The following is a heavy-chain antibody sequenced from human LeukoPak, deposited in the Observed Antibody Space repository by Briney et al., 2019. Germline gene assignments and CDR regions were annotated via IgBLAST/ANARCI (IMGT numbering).Heavy chain of an antibody. CDR3: ARREWRQWFHFDN. J-gene: IGHJ4*02. CDR1: GGSISSSDYY. CDR2: IYYSGPT. V-gene: IGHV4-39*01. Sequence: SETLSLTCTVSGGSISSSDYYWGWIRQPPGKGLEWIGSIYYSGPTYYNPSLKSRVTISVDTSKNQFSLRLSSVTAADTAVYFCARREWRQWFHFDNWGQGTLVTVSS. D-gene: IGHD2-8*01.